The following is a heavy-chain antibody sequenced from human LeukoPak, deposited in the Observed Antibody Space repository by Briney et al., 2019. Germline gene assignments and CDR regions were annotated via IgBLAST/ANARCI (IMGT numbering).Heavy chain of an antibody. CDR2: IYYSGST. CDR1: GGSISSGDYY. D-gene: IGHD6-13*01. V-gene: IGHV4-30-4*01. Sequence: SETLSLTCTVSGGSISSGDYYWSWIRQPPGKGLEWIGYIYYSGSTYYNPSLKSRVTISVDTSKNQFSLKLSSVTAADTAVYYCAREVAGEHSSSWYNWFDPWGQGTLVTVSS. CDR3: AREVAGEHSSSWYNWFDP. J-gene: IGHJ5*02.